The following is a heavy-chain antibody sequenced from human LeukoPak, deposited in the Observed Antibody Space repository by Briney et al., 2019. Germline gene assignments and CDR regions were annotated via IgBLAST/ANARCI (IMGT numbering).Heavy chain of an antibody. CDR2: IYYSGST. D-gene: IGHD5-12*01. V-gene: IGHV4-59*01. Sequence: SETLSLTCTVSGVAISTYDMSWIRQAPGKGLEWIGYIYYSGSTSYNPSLKMRVTISVDMSKNQFSLKLSSVTAADTAVYYCARVDQSGYDPRGWFDPWGQGTLVTVSS. CDR3: ARVDQSGYDPRGWFDP. J-gene: IGHJ5*02. CDR1: GVAISTYD.